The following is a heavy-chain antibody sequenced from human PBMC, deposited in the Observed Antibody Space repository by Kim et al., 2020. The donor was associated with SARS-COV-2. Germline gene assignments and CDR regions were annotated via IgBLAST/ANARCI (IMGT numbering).Heavy chain of an antibody. J-gene: IGHJ3*02. CDR1: GGSISSSSYY. D-gene: IGHD6-19*01. V-gene: IGHV4-39*01. CDR3: ARLYNWLSSGWYFGAFDI. CDR2: IYYSGST. Sequence: SETLSLTCTVSGGSISSSSYYWGWIRQPPGKGLEWIGSIYYSGSTYYNPSLKSRVTISVDTSKNQFSLKLSSVTAADTAVYYCARLYNWLSSGWYFGAFDIWGQGTMVTVSS.